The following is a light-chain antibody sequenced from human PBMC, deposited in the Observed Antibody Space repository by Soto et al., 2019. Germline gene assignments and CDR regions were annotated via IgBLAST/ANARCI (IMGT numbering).Light chain of an antibody. J-gene: IGKJ1*01. Sequence: AIQMTQSPSSLSASVGDRVTITCRASQGIRNDLGWYQQKPGKAPKLLIYAPSSLQSVVPSRFSGSGSGTDVTLTISSLQPEDFATYYCLQDYNYPRTFGQGNKGEIK. CDR2: APS. V-gene: IGKV1-6*01. CDR1: QGIRND. CDR3: LQDYNYPRT.